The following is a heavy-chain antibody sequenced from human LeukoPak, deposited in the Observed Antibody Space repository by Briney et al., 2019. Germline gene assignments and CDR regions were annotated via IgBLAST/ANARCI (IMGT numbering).Heavy chain of an antibody. V-gene: IGHV3-7*01. Sequence: GGSLRLSCVASGFTFSSYWMTWVRQAPGKGLEWVANIKQDGSDKNFVDSVKGRFTISRDNAKNSLYLQMNSLRAEDTAVYYCARGGSNAYWGQGTLVTVSS. D-gene: IGHD3-16*01. J-gene: IGHJ4*02. CDR1: GFTFSSYW. CDR2: IKQDGSDK. CDR3: ARGGSNAY.